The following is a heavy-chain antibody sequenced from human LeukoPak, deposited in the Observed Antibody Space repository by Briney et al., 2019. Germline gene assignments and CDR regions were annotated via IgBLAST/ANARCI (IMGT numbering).Heavy chain of an antibody. D-gene: IGHD6-13*01. CDR2: ISSSSSYI. CDR1: GFTFSSYS. J-gene: IGHJ4*02. Sequence: GGSLRLSCAASGFTFSSYSMNWVRQAPGKGLEWVSSISSSSSYIYYADSVKGRFTISRDNSKNTLYLQMNSLRAEDTAVYYCARDRGYSSSWPLDYWGQGTLVTVSS. V-gene: IGHV3-21*01. CDR3: ARDRGYSSSWPLDY.